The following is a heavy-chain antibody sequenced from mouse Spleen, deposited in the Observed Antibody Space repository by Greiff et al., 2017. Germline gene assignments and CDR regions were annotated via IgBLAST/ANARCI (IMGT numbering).Heavy chain of an antibody. V-gene: IGHV14-4*01. Sequence: DVKLQESGAELVRPGASVKLSCTASGFNIKDDYMHWVKQRPEQGLEWIGWIDPENGDTEYASKFQGKATITADTSSNTAYLQLSSLTSEDTAVYYCTRGLRGFAYWGQGTLVTVSA. CDR3: TRGLRGFAY. D-gene: IGHD2-4*01. CDR1: GFNIKDDY. J-gene: IGHJ3*01. CDR2: IDPENGDT.